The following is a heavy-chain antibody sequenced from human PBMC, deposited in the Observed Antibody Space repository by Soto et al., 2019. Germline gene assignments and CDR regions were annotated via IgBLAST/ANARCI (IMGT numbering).Heavy chain of an antibody. CDR1: GGSFSGYY. Sequence: QVQLQQWGAGLLKPSETLSLTCAVYGGSFSGYYWSWIRQPPGKGLEWIGEINHSGSTNYNPSLKSRVTISVDTSKNQFSRKLSSVTAADTAVYYCARVYYYDSSGYYAYYFDYWGQGTLVTVSS. D-gene: IGHD3-22*01. V-gene: IGHV4-34*01. CDR2: INHSGST. J-gene: IGHJ4*02. CDR3: ARVYYYDSSGYYAYYFDY.